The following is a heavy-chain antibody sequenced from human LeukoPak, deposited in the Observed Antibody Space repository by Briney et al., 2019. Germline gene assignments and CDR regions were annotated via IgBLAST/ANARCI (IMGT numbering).Heavy chain of an antibody. CDR1: GYTFTSYY. J-gene: IGHJ4*02. CDR3: ARDIYYDSSGYPSFDY. CDR2: INPSGGST. Sequence: ASVKASCKASGYTFTSYYMHWVRQAPGQGLEWMGIINPSGGSTSYAQKLRGRVTMMRDTSTSTAYMELSSLRPEDTAVYYCARDIYYDSSGYPSFDYWGQGPLVTVSS. D-gene: IGHD3-22*01. V-gene: IGHV1-46*01.